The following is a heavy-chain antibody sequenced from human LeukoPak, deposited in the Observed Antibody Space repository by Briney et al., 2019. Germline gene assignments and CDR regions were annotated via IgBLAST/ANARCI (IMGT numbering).Heavy chain of an antibody. J-gene: IGHJ4*02. CDR1: GYSFTNYW. V-gene: IGHV5-51*01. CDR3: ARRSSSSSGED. D-gene: IGHD6-6*01. Sequence: GESLKISCKASGYSFTNYWIGWVRQMPGKGLEWMGIIYPGDSVTRYSPSFQGQVTISADKSINTAYLQWSSLKASDTAIYYCARRSSSSSGEDWGQGTLVTVSS. CDR2: IYPGDSVT.